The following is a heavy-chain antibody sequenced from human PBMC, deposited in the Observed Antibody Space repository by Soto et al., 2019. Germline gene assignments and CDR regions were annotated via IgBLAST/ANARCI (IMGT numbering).Heavy chain of an antibody. CDR3: SKYSGGPSIPAA. V-gene: IGHV3-30*03. CDR1: GFTFSSYG. CDR2: ISYDGSNK. Sequence: PGGSLRLSCAASGFTFSSYGMHWVRQAPGKGLEWVAVISYDGSNKYYADSVKGRFTISRDDSRSMVYLQMNSLKTEDTAIYYCSKYSGGPSIPAALGQGTLVTVSS. J-gene: IGHJ5*02. D-gene: IGHD1-26*01.